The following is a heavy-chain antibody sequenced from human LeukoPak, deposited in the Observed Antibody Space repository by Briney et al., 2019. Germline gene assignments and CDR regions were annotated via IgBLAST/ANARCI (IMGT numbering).Heavy chain of an antibody. D-gene: IGHD3-9*01. CDR1: GYTFTGYY. J-gene: IGHJ4*02. Sequence: ASVKVSCKASGYTFTGYYMRWVRQAPGQGLEWMGWINPNSGGTNYAQKFQGRVTMTRDTSISTAYMELSRLGSDDTAVYYCASAGVDILTGYSLDYWGQGTLVTVSS. V-gene: IGHV1-2*02. CDR3: ASAGVDILTGYSLDY. CDR2: INPNSGGT.